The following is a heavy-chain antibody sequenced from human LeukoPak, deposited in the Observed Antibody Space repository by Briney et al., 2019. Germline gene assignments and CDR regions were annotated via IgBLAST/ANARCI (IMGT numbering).Heavy chain of an antibody. CDR3: AIGYCSGGSCYPPTY. CDR2: ISSSSSYI. J-gene: IGHJ4*02. V-gene: IGHV3-21*01. CDR1: GFTLSSYS. D-gene: IGHD2-15*01. Sequence: GGSLRLSCAASGFTLSSYSMNWVRQAPGKGLEWVSSISSSSSYIYYADSVKGRFTISRDKAKNSLYLQMNSLRAEDTAVYYCAIGYCSGGSCYPPTYWGQGTLVTASS.